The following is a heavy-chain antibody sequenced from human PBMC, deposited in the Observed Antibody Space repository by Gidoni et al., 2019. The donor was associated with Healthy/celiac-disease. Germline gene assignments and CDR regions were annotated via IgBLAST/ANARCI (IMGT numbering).Heavy chain of an antibody. J-gene: IGHJ4*02. V-gene: IGHV3-23*01. Sequence: GRFTISRDNSKNTLYLQMNSLRAEDTAVYYCAKVPREQLVGYYFDYWGQGTLVTVSS. CDR3: AKVPREQLVGYYFDY. D-gene: IGHD6-6*01.